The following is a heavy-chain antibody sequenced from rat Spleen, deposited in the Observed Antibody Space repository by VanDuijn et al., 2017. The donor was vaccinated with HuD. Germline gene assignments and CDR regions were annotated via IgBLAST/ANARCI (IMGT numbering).Heavy chain of an antibody. V-gene: IGHV2-45*01. Sequence: QVQLKESGPGLVQPSETLSLTCTVSGFSLTTYNVHWVRQPPGKGLEWMGVMWSGGSTDYNLVLKSRLSISRDTSKNQVFLKMNSLQSEDTTTYYCVRHDYYFDYWGQGVMVTVSS. CDR2: MWSGGST. CDR3: VRHDYYFDY. CDR1: GFSLTTYN. D-gene: IGHD1-6*01. J-gene: IGHJ2*01.